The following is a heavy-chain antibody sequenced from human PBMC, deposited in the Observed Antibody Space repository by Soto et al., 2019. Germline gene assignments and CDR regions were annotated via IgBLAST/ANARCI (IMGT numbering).Heavy chain of an antibody. Sequence: SETLSLTCAVHGGSFSDYCWSWIRQPPGKGLEWIGEINYSGRTNYNPSLKSRVTISVDTSKNQFPLTLSSMTAADTAVYYCARTGHLFDYWGHGISVTVSS. CDR3: ARTGHLFDY. J-gene: IGHJ4*01. CDR2: INYSGRT. CDR1: GGSFSDYC. V-gene: IGHV4-34*01.